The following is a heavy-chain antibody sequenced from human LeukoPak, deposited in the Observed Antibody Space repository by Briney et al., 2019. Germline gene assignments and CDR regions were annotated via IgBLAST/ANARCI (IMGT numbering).Heavy chain of an antibody. CDR3: ARLNYFDSSGYYYIDAFDL. D-gene: IGHD3-22*01. V-gene: IGHV4-34*01. J-gene: IGHJ3*01. Sequence: SEILSLTCAVYNGSFSGYYWNWIRQPPGKGLEWIGEIDHSGVTNYSPSLRSRLTISVDSPKNQFSLKLSSVTAADTAVYYCARLNYFDSSGYYYIDAFDLWGQGTMVTVSS. CDR1: NGSFSGYY. CDR2: IDHSGVT.